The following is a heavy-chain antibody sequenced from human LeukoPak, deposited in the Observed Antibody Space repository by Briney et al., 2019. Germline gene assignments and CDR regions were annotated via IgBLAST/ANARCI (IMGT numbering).Heavy chain of an antibody. Sequence: GGSLRLSCAASGFTFSSYGMHWVRQAPGKGLEWVAVIWYDGSNKYYADSVKGRLTISRDNSKNTLYLQMNSLRAEDTAVYYCAKPPPGGAYYYYGMDVWGQGTTVTVSS. J-gene: IGHJ6*02. V-gene: IGHV3-33*06. CDR1: GFTFSSYG. CDR3: AKPPPGGAYYYYGMDV. CDR2: IWYDGSNK. D-gene: IGHD3-10*01.